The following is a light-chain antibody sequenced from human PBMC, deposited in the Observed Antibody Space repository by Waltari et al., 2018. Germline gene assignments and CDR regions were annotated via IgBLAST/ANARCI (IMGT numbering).Light chain of an antibody. CDR1: QDISKS. Sequence: DIQMTQSPSSLSASVGDRVTITCQASQDISKSLNWYQQKPGKAPKLLIYDASNFETGVPSRFSGSVSGTDFTFTISSLQPEDIATYYCQQYDNPLYTFGQGTKLEIK. J-gene: IGKJ2*01. CDR2: DAS. CDR3: QQYDNPLYT. V-gene: IGKV1-33*01.